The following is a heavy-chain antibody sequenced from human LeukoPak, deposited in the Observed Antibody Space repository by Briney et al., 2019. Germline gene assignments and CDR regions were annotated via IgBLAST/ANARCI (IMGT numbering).Heavy chain of an antibody. V-gene: IGHV3-23*01. Sequence: PGGSLRLSCAASGFTFSSYGMSWVRQAPGKGLEWVSAISGSGGSTYYADSVKGRFTISRDNSKNTLYVQMSSLRAEDTAVYYCAKGDGYCSGGSCPIEYWGQGILVTVSS. CDR1: GFTFSSYG. J-gene: IGHJ4*02. CDR3: AKGDGYCSGGSCPIEY. CDR2: ISGSGGST. D-gene: IGHD2-15*01.